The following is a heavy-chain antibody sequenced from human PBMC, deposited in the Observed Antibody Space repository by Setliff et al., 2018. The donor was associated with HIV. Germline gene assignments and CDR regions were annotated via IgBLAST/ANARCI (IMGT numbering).Heavy chain of an antibody. V-gene: IGHV4-34*01. CDR3: ARHRAQRGSGTYYDDWFDP. J-gene: IGHJ5*02. D-gene: IGHD3-10*01. CDR1: GGSFSGYY. CDR2: VHYSGRT. Sequence: SETLSLTCAVYGGSFSGYYWSWIRQPPGKGLEWIGEVHYSGRTAYNPSLQSRVAISVDMYRNQFFLRLTSVTAADTSVYYCARHRAQRGSGTYYDDWFDPWGQGTLVTVS.